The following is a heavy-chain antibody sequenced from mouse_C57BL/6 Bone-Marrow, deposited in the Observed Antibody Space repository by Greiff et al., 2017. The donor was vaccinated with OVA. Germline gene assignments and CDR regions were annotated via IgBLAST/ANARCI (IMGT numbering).Heavy chain of an antibody. J-gene: IGHJ4*01. D-gene: IGHD1-1*01. CDR2: IDPSDSYT. V-gene: IGHV1-69*01. Sequence: QVQLQQSGAELVMPGASVKLSCKASGYTFTSYWMHWVKQRPGQGLEWIGEIDPSDSYTNYNQKFKGKSTLTVDKSSSTAYMQLSSLTSEDSAVYYCATYGSESLYAMDYWGQGTSVTVSS. CDR1: GYTFTSYW. CDR3: ATYGSESLYAMDY.